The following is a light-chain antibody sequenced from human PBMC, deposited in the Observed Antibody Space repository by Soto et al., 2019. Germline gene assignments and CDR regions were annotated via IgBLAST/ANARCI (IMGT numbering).Light chain of an antibody. CDR1: QSVSSY. Sequence: IVLTQSPATLSLSPWERATLSCRASQSVSSYLAWYQQKPGQAPRLLIYDASNRATGIPARFSGSGSGTEFTLTISSLQSEDFAVYYCQQYSSWPPWTFGQGTKVDIK. J-gene: IGKJ1*01. CDR2: DAS. CDR3: QQYSSWPPWT. V-gene: IGKV3-11*01.